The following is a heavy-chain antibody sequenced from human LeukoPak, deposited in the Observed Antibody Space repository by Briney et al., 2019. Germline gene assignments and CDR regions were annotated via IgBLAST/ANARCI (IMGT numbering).Heavy chain of an antibody. CDR3: ARDLVTVTKGFDI. D-gene: IGHD4-17*01. J-gene: IGHJ3*02. CDR1: DDSSSSHY. CDR2: ISYIGST. V-gene: IGHV4-59*11. Sequence: SETLSLTCAVSDDSSSSHYWTWIRQPPGKGLEWIGYISYIGSTNYNPSLKSRVTISIDTSKNQFSLKLTSVTAADTAVYYCARDLVTVTKGFDIWGQGTMVSVSS.